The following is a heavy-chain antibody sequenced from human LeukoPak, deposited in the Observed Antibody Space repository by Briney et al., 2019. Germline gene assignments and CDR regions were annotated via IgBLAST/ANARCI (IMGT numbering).Heavy chain of an antibody. CDR3: ATMRVYGAEANDS. V-gene: IGHV1-69*02. CDR1: GGTFSSYT. CDR2: IIPILGIA. D-gene: IGHD5/OR15-5a*01. J-gene: IGHJ4*02. Sequence: SVKVSCKASGGTFSSYTISWVRQAPGQGLEWMGRIIPILGIANYAQKFQGRVTITTDESTSTAYMELSSLRSEDTAVYYCATMRVYGAEANDSWGQGTLVTVSS.